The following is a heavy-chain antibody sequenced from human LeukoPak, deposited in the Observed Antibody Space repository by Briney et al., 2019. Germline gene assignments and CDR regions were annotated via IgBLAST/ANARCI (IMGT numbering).Heavy chain of an antibody. CDR2: ISWNSGSI. J-gene: IGHJ4*02. Sequence: PGGSLRLSCAASGFTFDDYAMHWVRHAPGKGLEWVSGISWNSGSIGYADSVKGRFTISRDNAKNSLYLQMNSLRAEDTALYYCAKDGDYDSSGLFDYWGQGTLVTVSS. V-gene: IGHV3-9*01. D-gene: IGHD3-22*01. CDR1: GFTFDDYA. CDR3: AKDGDYDSSGLFDY.